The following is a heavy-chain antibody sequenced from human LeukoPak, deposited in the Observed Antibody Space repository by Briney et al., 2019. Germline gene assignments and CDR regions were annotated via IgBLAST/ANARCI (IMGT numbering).Heavy chain of an antibody. V-gene: IGHV3-21*01. J-gene: IGHJ6*02. CDR2: ISSSSSYI. CDR3: ARDRVRGVIRGYGMDV. CDR1: GFTFSSYS. D-gene: IGHD3-10*01. Sequence: GGSLRLSCAASGFTFSSYSMNWVRQAPGKGLGWVSSISSSSSYIYYADSVKGRFTISRDNAKNSLYLRMNSLRAEDTAVYYCARDRVRGVIRGYGMDVWGQGTTVTVSS.